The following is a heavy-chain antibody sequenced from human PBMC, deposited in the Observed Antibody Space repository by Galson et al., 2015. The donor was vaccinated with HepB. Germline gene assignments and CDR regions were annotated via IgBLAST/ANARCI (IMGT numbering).Heavy chain of an antibody. V-gene: IGHV3-7*01. CDR2: IKQDGHEK. Sequence: SLRLSCAASGFTFSSFWMSWVRRAPGKGLEWVANIKQDGHEKYYVDSVKGRFTISRDNAKNSLYLQMNSLRVEDTAVYYCARRSGSFFDVILGRFDQWGQGTLVTVSS. D-gene: IGHD1-26*01. CDR1: GFTFSSFW. CDR3: ARRSGSFFDVILGRFDQ. J-gene: IGHJ5*02.